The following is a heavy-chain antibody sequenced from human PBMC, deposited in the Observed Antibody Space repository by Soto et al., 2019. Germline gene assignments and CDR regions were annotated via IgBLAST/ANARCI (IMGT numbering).Heavy chain of an antibody. Sequence: PSETLSLTCAVSGGSISSGGYSWSWIRQPPGKGLEWIGYIYHSGSTYYNPSLKSRVTISVDRSKNQFSLKLSSVTAADTAVYYCARVVGSGYYPYYFDYWGKGTLVTVSS. V-gene: IGHV4-30-2*01. J-gene: IGHJ4*02. CDR3: ARVVGSGYYPYYFDY. CDR1: GGSISSGGYS. D-gene: IGHD3-22*01. CDR2: IYHSGST.